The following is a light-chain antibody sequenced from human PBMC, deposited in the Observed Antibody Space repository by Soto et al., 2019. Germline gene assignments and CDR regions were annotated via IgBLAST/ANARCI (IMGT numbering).Light chain of an antibody. CDR2: GAS. Sequence: EIVLTQSPDTLSLSPGERATLSCRASQSVRSRSLAWYQHNPGQAPRLLMYGASSRATGVPDRFSGSGSGTDFTLTISRLEPEDFVVYYCQKYGSSFKPFGQGTKGDSK. CDR1: QSVRSRS. CDR3: QKYGSSFKP. V-gene: IGKV3-20*01. J-gene: IGKJ1*01.